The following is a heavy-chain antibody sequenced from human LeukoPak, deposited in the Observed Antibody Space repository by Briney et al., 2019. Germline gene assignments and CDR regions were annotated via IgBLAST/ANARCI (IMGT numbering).Heavy chain of an antibody. CDR1: GFTFSSYA. V-gene: IGHV3-23*01. J-gene: IGHJ4*02. Sequence: GGSLRLSCAASGFTFSSYAMSWVRQAPGKGLEWVSAISGSGGSTYYADSVKGRFTISRDNSKNTLYLQMNSLRAEDTAVYYCAKGKGAMVRGVTPSPFDYWGQGILVTVSS. CDR3: AKGKGAMVRGVTPSPFDY. D-gene: IGHD3-10*01. CDR2: ISGSGGST.